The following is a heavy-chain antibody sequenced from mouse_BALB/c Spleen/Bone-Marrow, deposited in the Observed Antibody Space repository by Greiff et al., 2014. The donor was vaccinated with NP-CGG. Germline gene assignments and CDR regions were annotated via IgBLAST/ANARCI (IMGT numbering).Heavy chain of an antibody. CDR1: GFTFTDYY. Sequence: EVQVVESGGGLVQPGGSLRLSCATSGFTFTDYYMSWVRQPPGKALEWLGFIRNKANGYTTEYSASVKGRFTISRDNSQSILYLQMNTLRAEDSATYYCARDRGLLRFDYWGQGTTLTVPS. D-gene: IGHD2-3*01. CDR3: ARDRGLLRFDY. V-gene: IGHV7-3*02. J-gene: IGHJ2*01. CDR2: IRNKANGYTT.